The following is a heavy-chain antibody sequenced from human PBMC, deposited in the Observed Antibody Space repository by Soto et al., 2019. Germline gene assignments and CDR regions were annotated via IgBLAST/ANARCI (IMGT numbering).Heavy chain of an antibody. CDR2: ISASGATA. CDR3: AKDPNGDYVGGFEM. J-gene: IGHJ3*02. D-gene: IGHD4-17*01. Sequence: EVQLLESGGGLAQPGGSLRLSCAASGLTFSKFAMSWVRQSPGKGLELGSGISASGATAHYADSVRGRFTISRDNSRNTQSLQMNGLRGDDTAVYYCAKDPNGDYVGGFEMWGQGTAVIVSS. CDR1: GLTFSKFA. V-gene: IGHV3-23*01.